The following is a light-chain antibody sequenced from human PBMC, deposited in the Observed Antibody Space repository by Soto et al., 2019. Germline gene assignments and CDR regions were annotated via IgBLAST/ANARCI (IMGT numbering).Light chain of an antibody. V-gene: IGLV3-25*02. CDR2: KDS. Sequence: SYELTQSPSVSVSPGQTARITCTGDALPKQLAYWYQQKPGQAPVIVINKDSESHSGIPDRFPGSSSGTTVTLTISGVKAEDEDDYYYHSADSSGNSPVFGGGTKVTVL. CDR3: HSADSSGNSPV. J-gene: IGLJ3*02. CDR1: ALPKQL.